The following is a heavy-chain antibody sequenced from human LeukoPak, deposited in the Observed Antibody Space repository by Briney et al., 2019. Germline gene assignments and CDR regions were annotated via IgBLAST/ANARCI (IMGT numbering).Heavy chain of an antibody. Sequence: GGSLRLSCAASGFTFGNCWMHWVRRAPGKGLVWVSRLNSDGSSTNYADSVKGRFTISRDNAKNTLYLQMNSLRDEDTAVFYCARSRYDYIWGIDYWGQGTLVTISS. V-gene: IGHV3-74*01. J-gene: IGHJ4*02. CDR3: ARSRYDYIWGIDY. D-gene: IGHD3-16*01. CDR2: LNSDGSST. CDR1: GFTFGNCW.